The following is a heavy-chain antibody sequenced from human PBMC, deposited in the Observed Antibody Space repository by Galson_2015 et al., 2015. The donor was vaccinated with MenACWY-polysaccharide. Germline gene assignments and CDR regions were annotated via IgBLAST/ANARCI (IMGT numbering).Heavy chain of an antibody. CDR2: ISDSGST. D-gene: IGHD4-17*01. J-gene: IGHJ6*02. CDR3: ARDGRDLTVTKGGYYYYGMDV. Sequence: SGNTISSGGYYWSWIRQPPGKGLEWFGHISDSGSTNYNPSLRSRVTISVDTSKSQFSLKLSSVTAADTAVYYCARDGRDLTVTKGGYYYYGMDVWGQGTTVTVSS. V-gene: IGHV4-61*08. CDR1: GNTISSGGYY.